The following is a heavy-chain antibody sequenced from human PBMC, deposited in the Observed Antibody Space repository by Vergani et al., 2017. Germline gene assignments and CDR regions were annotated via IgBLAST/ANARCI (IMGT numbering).Heavy chain of an antibody. Sequence: EVQLVESGGGLVQPGGSLKLSCAASGFTFSGSAMHWVRQASGKGLEWVGRFRSKANSYATAYAASVKGRFTISRDDSQNTAYLKMNSLKTEDTAVYYCTGQRVDTRILDYYGMVVWDERTTVTVSS. CDR3: TGQRVDTRILDYYGMVV. J-gene: IGHJ6*04. V-gene: IGHV3-73*01. CDR1: GFTFSGSA. CDR2: FRSKANSYAT. D-gene: IGHD2-15*01.